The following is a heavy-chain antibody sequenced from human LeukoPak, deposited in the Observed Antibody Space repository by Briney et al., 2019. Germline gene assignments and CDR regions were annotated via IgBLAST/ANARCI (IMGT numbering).Heavy chain of an antibody. V-gene: IGHV3-7*03. CDR1: GFTFSSYW. CDR3: ARSSYSSSSSV. D-gene: IGHD6-6*01. J-gene: IGHJ3*01. CDR2: INSDGSEG. Sequence: GGSLRLSCAASGFTFSSYWMSWVRQAPGKGLEWVASINSDGSEGYYADVVKGRFTISRDNAKNSLYLQINSLRAEDTAVYYCARSSYSSSSSVWGQGTMVTVSS.